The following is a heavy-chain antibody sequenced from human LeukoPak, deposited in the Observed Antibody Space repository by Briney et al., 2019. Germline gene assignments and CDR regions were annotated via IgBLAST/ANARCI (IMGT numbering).Heavy chain of an antibody. Sequence: SETLSLTCTVSGGSISSYYWSWIRQPPGKGLEWIGYIYYSGSTNYNPSLKSRVTISVDTSKNQFSLKLSSVTATDTAVYYCARANYDYVWGSYRRPEYYFDYWGQGTLVTVSS. V-gene: IGHV4-59*01. CDR2: IYYSGST. D-gene: IGHD3-16*02. CDR1: GGSISSYY. CDR3: ARANYDYVWGSYRRPEYYFDY. J-gene: IGHJ4*02.